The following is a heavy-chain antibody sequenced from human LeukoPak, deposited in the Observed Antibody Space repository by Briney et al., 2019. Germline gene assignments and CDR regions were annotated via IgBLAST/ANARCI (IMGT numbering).Heavy chain of an antibody. J-gene: IGHJ5*02. Sequence: ASVKVSCKASGYTFTGYYMHWVRQAPGQGLEWMGWINPNSGGTNYAQKFQGRITMTRDTSISTAYMELSRLRSDDTAVYYCARVLSYCSSTSCYRFDPWGQGTLVTVSS. CDR2: INPNSGGT. CDR3: ARVLSYCSSTSCYRFDP. D-gene: IGHD2-2*01. V-gene: IGHV1-2*02. CDR1: GYTFTGYY.